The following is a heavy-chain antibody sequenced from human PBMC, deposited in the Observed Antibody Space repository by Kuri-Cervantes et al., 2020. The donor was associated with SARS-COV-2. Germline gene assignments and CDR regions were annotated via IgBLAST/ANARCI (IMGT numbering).Heavy chain of an antibody. CDR1: GGSISSSLYY. J-gene: IGHJ5*02. CDR3: ARDIHSSGWPGWFDP. CDR2: IYYSGST. V-gene: IGHV4-39*07. Sequence: SETLSLTCTVSGGSISSSLYYWGWVRQPPGQGLEWIGSIYYSGSTNYDPSPKSRVTISVDTSKNQFSLKLSSVTAADTAVYYCARDIHSSGWPGWFDPWGQGTLVTVSS. D-gene: IGHD6-19*01.